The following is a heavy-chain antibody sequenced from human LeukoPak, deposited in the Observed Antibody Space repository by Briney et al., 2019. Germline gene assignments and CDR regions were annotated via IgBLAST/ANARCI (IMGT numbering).Heavy chain of an antibody. CDR1: GFTVSSNY. J-gene: IGHJ4*02. D-gene: IGHD3-22*01. V-gene: IGHV3-53*01. CDR3: AGITYYYDSSGYYDY. CDR2: IYSGGST. Sequence: GGSLRLSSAASGFTVSSNYMSWVRQAPGKGLEWVSVIYSGGSTYYADSVKGRFTISRDNSKNTLYLQMNSLRAEDTAVYYCAGITYYYDSSGYYDYWGQGTLVTVSS.